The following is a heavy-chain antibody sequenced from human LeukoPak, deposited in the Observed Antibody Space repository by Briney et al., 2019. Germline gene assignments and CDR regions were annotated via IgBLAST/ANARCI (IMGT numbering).Heavy chain of an antibody. J-gene: IGHJ4*02. D-gene: IGHD4-17*01. CDR1: GFTFDDYG. V-gene: IGHV3-20*04. CDR3: AREGGGDYDGGTFDY. CDR2: INWNGGST. Sequence: GGSLRLSCAASGFTFDDYGMSWVRQAPGKGLEWVSGINWNGGSTGYADSVKGRFTISRDNAKNSLYLQMNSLRAEDTALYYCAREGGGDYDGGTFDYWGQGTLVTVSS.